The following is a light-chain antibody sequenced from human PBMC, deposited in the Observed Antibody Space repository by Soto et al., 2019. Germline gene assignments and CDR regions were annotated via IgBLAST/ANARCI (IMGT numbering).Light chain of an antibody. CDR2: AAS. CDR3: QKYNSAPET. CDR1: QGSSNY. V-gene: IGKV1-27*01. J-gene: IGKJ1*01. Sequence: DTPMTQSPSSLSASVGDRVAITCRASQGSSNYLAWYQQKPGKVPKLLIYAASTLQSGVPSRFSGSGSGTDFTLTISSLQPEDVATYYCQKYNSAPETFGQGTKVDIK.